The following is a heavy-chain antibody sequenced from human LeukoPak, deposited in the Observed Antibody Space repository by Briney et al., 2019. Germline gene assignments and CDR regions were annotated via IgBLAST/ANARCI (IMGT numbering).Heavy chain of an antibody. Sequence: GGSLRLSCAASGFTFSSYSMNWVRRAPGKGLEWVSSISSSSSYIYYADSVKGRFTISRDNAKNSLYLQMNSLRAEDTAVYYCARDLLSTVVSPTDYWGQGTLVTVSS. J-gene: IGHJ4*02. CDR1: GFTFSSYS. CDR3: ARDLLSTVVSPTDY. V-gene: IGHV3-21*01. D-gene: IGHD4-23*01. CDR2: ISSSSSYI.